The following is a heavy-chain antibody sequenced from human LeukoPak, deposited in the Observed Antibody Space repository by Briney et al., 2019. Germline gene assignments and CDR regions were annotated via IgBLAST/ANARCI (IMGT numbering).Heavy chain of an antibody. CDR3: ARVHRGYSYGRLDY. D-gene: IGHD5-18*01. CDR2: ISSSDNTI. Sequence: GGSLRLSCVVSGFIFSSSEMNWVRQAPGKGLEWVSYISSSDNTIHYADSVKGRFTISRDNAKNSLYLEMNSLRDEDTAVYYCARVHRGYSYGRLDYWGQGTLVTVSS. J-gene: IGHJ4*02. V-gene: IGHV3-48*03. CDR1: GFIFSSSE.